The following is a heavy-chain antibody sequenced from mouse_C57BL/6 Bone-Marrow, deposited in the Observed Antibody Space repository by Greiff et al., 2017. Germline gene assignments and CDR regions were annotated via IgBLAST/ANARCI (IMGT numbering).Heavy chain of an antibody. Sequence: EVKLVESGGDLVKPGGSLKLSCAASGFTFSSYGMSWVRQTPDKRLEWVATISSGGSYTYYTDSVKGRFTITRDNAKNTLYLHMSSLKSEDTAISYCARLGRGYAMDYWGQGTSVTVSS. CDR3: ARLGRGYAMDY. CDR1: GFTFSSYG. CDR2: ISSGGSYT. J-gene: IGHJ4*01. V-gene: IGHV5-6*01. D-gene: IGHD6-1*01.